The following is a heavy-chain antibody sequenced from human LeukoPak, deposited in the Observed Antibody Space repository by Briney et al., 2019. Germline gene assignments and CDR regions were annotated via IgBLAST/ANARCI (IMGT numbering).Heavy chain of an antibody. J-gene: IGHJ5*02. D-gene: IGHD6-13*01. CDR2: IYTSGST. CDR3: ARDLGVAAAGRGWFDP. Sequence: SETLSLTCTVSGGSISSYYWSWIRQPAGKGLEWIGRIYTSGSTNYNPSIKSRVTMSVDTSKNQFSLKLSSVTAADTAVYYCARDLGVAAAGRGWFDPWGQGTLVTVSS. CDR1: GGSISSYY. V-gene: IGHV4-4*07.